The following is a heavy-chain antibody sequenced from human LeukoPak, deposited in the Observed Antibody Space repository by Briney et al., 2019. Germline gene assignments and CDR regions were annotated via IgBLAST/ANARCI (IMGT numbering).Heavy chain of an antibody. CDR2: ISSSGSTI. V-gene: IGHV3-11*04. CDR1: GFSFSEYY. CDR3: ARERDDSPWYYYYMDV. Sequence: SGGSLRLSCAASGFSFSEYYMSWIRQAPGKGLEWVSYISSSGSTIYYADSVKGRFTISRDNAKNSLYLQMNSPRAEDTAVYYCARERDDSPWYYYYMDVWGKGTTVTVSS. J-gene: IGHJ6*03. D-gene: IGHD5-24*01.